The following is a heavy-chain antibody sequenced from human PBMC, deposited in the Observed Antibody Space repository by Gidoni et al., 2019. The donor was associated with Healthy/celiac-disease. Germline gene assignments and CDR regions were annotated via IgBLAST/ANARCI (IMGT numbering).Heavy chain of an antibody. CDR2: IYGGGST. V-gene: IGHV3-53*04. CDR3: ARDRFFRGGFDN. Sequence: EVQLVESGGGLAQPGGSLRLSCAASGFTVSSNYMSWVRQAPGKGLEWVSVIYGGGSTYYADSVKGRFTSSRHNSKNTLYLQMNSLRAEDTAVYYCARDRFFRGGFDNWGQGTLVTVSS. CDR1: GFTVSSNY. J-gene: IGHJ5*02. D-gene: IGHD3-10*01.